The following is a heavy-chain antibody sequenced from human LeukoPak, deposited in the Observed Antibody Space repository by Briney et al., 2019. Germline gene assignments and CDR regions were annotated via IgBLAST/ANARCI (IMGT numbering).Heavy chain of an antibody. V-gene: IGHV3-30*04. CDR3: ARDGSSGWYGEVWFDP. CDR2: IAYDGSNK. D-gene: IGHD6-19*01. J-gene: IGHJ5*02. Sequence: GRSLRLSCAASGFTFSSYAMHWVRQARGKGLEGVAVIAYDGSNKYSADTVKGRFTITRENSKNTLYLQMNSLRAEDTAVYYCARDGSSGWYGEVWFDPWGQGTLVTVSS. CDR1: GFTFSSYA.